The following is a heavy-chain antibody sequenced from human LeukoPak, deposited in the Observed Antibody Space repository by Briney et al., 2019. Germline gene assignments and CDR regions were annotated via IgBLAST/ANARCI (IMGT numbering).Heavy chain of an antibody. D-gene: IGHD6-13*01. Sequence: PEGSLRLSCAASGFTFSSYGMHWVRQAPGKGLEWVAFIRYDGSNKYYADSVKGRFTISRDNSKNTLYLQMNSLRAEDTAVYYCAKDGQPGYSSSWYYYYYYMDVWGKGTTVTTSS. J-gene: IGHJ6*03. V-gene: IGHV3-30*02. CDR1: GFTFSSYG. CDR3: AKDGQPGYSSSWYYYYYYMDV. CDR2: IRYDGSNK.